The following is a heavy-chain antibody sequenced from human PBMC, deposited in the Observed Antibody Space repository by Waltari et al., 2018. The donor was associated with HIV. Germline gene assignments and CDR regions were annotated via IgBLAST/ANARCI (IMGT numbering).Heavy chain of an antibody. Sequence: QVQLEESGGGVVQSGRSLRLTCVASGFNFSTFGMHWVRQAPGKGVEWVAVISYDGHNKRYADSVKGRFNISRDNSNSTLFLQMSSLRPDDTAVYFCAKDLVTRAFFYFYGMHVWGQGTTVTVSS. V-gene: IGHV3-30*18. CDR3: AKDLVTRAFFYFYGMHV. CDR2: ISYDGHNK. CDR1: GFNFSTFG. D-gene: IGHD3-10*01. J-gene: IGHJ6*02.